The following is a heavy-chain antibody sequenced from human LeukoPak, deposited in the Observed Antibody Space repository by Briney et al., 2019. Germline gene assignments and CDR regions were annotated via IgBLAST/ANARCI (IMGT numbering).Heavy chain of an antibody. J-gene: IGHJ4*02. V-gene: IGHV3-7*01. D-gene: IGHD3-3*01. CDR3: ARAAGTYYDFWSGYLDY. CDR1: GLTFSSYW. Sequence: GGSLRLSCAASGLTFSSYWVSWVRQAPGKGLGWVANIKQDGSEKHYVDSVKGRFTISRDNAKNSLYLQMNSLRAEDTAVYYCARAAGTYYDFWSGYLDYWGQGTLVTVSS. CDR2: IKQDGSEK.